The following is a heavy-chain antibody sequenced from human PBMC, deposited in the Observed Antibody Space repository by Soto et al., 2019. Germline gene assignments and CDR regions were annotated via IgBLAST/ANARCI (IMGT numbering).Heavy chain of an antibody. D-gene: IGHD2-21*01. Sequence: KGLEWIGYIYYSGSTNYNPSLKSRVTISVDTSKNQFSLKLSSVTAADTAVYYCARAEYGSRGCSTGSAFLVNRSSDL. CDR3: ARAEYGSRGCSTGSAFLVNRSSDL. J-gene: IGHJ2*01. V-gene: IGHV4-59*01. CDR2: IYYSGST.